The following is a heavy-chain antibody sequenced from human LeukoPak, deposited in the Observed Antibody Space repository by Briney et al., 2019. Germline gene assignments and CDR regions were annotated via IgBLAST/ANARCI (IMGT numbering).Heavy chain of an antibody. CDR1: GFTFSNFF. V-gene: IGHV3-23*01. CDR3: AKDRAVIVVVPAATLYAFDI. CDR2: TSGGGGST. J-gene: IGHJ3*02. Sequence: GGSLRLSCVVSGFTFSNFFMSWVRQAPGKGLEWVSATSGGGGSTYYADSVQGRFSISRDNSNNTVYLQMSSLRAEDTAVYYCAKDRAVIVVVPAATLYAFDIWGQGTMVTVSS. D-gene: IGHD2-2*01.